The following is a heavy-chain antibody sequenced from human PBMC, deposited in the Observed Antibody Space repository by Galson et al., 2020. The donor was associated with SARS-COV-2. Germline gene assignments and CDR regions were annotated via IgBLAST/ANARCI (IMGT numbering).Heavy chain of an antibody. CDR1: GFIFDDYA. D-gene: IGHD5-12*01. Sequence: SLKISCAASGFIFDDYAMHWVRQAPGKGLEWVSGISWNSGVIGYADSVKGRFTISRDNAKNSLYLQMNSLRAEDTAFYYCAKDRSGSPYTPYDGPGFDPWGQGTLVTVSS. J-gene: IGHJ5*02. V-gene: IGHV3-9*01. CDR2: ISWNSGVI. CDR3: AKDRSGSPYTPYDGPGFDP.